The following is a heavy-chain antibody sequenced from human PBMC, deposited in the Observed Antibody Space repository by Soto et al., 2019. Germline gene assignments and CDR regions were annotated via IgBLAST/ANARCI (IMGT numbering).Heavy chain of an antibody. CDR3: ASHPRGGTFDY. D-gene: IGHD2-15*01. CDR2: ISYSGST. J-gene: IGHJ4*02. V-gene: IGHV4-30-4*01. CDR1: GGSISSGDYH. Sequence: SETLSLTCSVSGGSISSGDYHWSWIRQPPGKGLEWIGYISYSGSTHYNPSLKSRVTISLDTSKNQFSLKVSSVTAADTAVYYCASHPRGGTFDYWGQGTQVTVSS.